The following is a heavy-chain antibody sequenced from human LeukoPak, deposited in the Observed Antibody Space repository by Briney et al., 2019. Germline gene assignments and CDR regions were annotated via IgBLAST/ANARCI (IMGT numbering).Heavy chain of an antibody. J-gene: IGHJ6*02. V-gene: IGHV3-74*01. CDR3: ARVRSGMDV. CDR1: GLTFSSHW. Sequence: PGGSLRLSCAASGLTFSSHWMHWVRQAPGKGLVWVSRITNDGSCTTYADSVKGRFTISRVNAKNMLYLQVNSLRAEDTAVYYCARVRSGMDVWGQGTTVTVSS. CDR2: ITNDGSCT.